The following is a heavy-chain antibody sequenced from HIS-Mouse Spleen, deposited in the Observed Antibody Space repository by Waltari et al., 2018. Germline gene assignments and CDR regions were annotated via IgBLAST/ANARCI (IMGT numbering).Heavy chain of an antibody. Sequence: QVQLQQSGPGLVKPSQTPPLTCAISGDRVSSNRAAWQWLRQSPSRGLEWLGRTYYRSKWYNDYAVSVKSRITINPDTSKNQFSLQLNSVTPEDTAVYYCARGDTANWGSPFDYWGQGTLVTVSS. D-gene: IGHD7-27*01. J-gene: IGHJ4*02. CDR1: GDRVSSNRAA. CDR3: ARGDTANWGSPFDY. CDR2: TYYRSKWYN. V-gene: IGHV6-1*01.